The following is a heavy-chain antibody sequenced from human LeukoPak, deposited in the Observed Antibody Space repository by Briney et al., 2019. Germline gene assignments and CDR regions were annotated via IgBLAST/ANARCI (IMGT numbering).Heavy chain of an antibody. CDR2: INWNGGST. V-gene: IGHV3-20*04. CDR1: GFTCDDYG. J-gene: IGHJ6*03. CDR3: ARVTGTGYYYYYMHV. Sequence: GVSLRLSCAASGFTCDDYGMSWLRQAPGKGLEWVSGINWNGGSTGYADSEKGRFTISRDNAKNSLYLQMNRLRAEDTALYYCARVTGTGYYYYYMHVWGKGTTVTVSS. D-gene: IGHD1-1*01.